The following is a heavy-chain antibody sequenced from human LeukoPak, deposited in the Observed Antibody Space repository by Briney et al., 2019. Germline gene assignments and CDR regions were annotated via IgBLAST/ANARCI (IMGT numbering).Heavy chain of an antibody. CDR2: ISYDGNNK. J-gene: IGHJ4*02. Sequence: GGSLRLSCAASGFNFGSYSMRWVRQAPGKGLEWVAVISYDGNNKYYADSVKGRFTISRDNSKNTLYLQMNSLRAEDTAVYYCARDYYDSSGYYGYWGQGTLVTVSS. CDR3: ARDYYDSSGYYGY. V-gene: IGHV3-30-3*01. D-gene: IGHD3-22*01. CDR1: GFNFGSYS.